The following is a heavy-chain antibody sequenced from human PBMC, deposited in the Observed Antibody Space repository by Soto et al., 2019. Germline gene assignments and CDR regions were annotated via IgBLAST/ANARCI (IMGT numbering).Heavy chain of an antibody. J-gene: IGHJ6*02. V-gene: IGHV3-33*08. CDR1: GFRFSSYA. CDR3: ARDQAAAGTSGGIDV. D-gene: IGHD6-13*01. Sequence: GGSLRLSCAASGFRFSSYAMHWVRQAPGKGLEWVGVIWYDGSNNYYADSVKGRLTISRDNAKNTLSLQMNSLRGDDTALYYCARDQAAAGTSGGIDVWGQGTTVTVSS. CDR2: IWYDGSNN.